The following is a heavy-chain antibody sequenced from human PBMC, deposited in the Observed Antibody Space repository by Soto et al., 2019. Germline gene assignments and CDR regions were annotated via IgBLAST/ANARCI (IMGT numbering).Heavy chain of an antibody. V-gene: IGHV3-73*01. J-gene: IGHJ4*02. CDR1: GLTFSGSA. CDR3: TVIVRATGPHFDS. Sequence: PWWSPRLSCAASGLTFSGSAMHLVHQASGKGLEWVGRIRSKANSYATAYAASVKGRFTISRDDSKNTAYLQMNSLKTEDTAVYYCTVIVRATGPHFDSWSQASFVTVXS. D-gene: IGHD1-26*01. CDR2: IRSKANSYAT.